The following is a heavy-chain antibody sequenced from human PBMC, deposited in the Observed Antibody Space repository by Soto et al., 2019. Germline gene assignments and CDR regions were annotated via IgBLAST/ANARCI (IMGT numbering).Heavy chain of an antibody. D-gene: IGHD3-9*01. CDR2: IYYSGST. CDR3: ASASDWLFPFEY. V-gene: IGHV4-39*01. Sequence: QLQLQESGPGLVKPSETLSLTCTVSGGSISSSSYYWGWIRQPPGKGLEWIGSIYYSGSTYYNPSLKSRVTISVDTPKNQLSRKLSSVTAADTAVYYCASASDWLFPFEYWCQRSLVTVSS. CDR1: GGSISSSSYY. J-gene: IGHJ4*02.